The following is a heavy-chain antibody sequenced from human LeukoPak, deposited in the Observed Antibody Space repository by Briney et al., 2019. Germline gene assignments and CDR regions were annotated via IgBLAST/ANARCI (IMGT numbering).Heavy chain of an antibody. CDR3: ARLEEDLTLGVAGYWFVP. J-gene: IGHJ5*02. Sequence: GESLKISCKASGYTFITYWIAWVRQMPGKGLEWMGIIYPDDSNARYSPSFQGQVTLSADKSINTAYLQWSSLRASDTAIYYCARLEEDLTLGVAGYWFVPWGQGTLVTVSS. CDR1: GYTFITYW. CDR2: IYPDDSNA. V-gene: IGHV5-51*01. D-gene: IGHD3-16*01.